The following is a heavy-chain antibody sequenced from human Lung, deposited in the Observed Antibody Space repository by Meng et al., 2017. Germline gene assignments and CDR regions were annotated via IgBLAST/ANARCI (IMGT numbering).Heavy chain of an antibody. CDR3: ARGPTTMTHDFDY. CDR1: VESSTDYA. J-gene: IGHJ4*02. Sequence: QVLLRPWRAGLLKPSEPLCIPSVVGVESSTDYAWSGIRQPPGKVLEWFGEINHSGSTHYNPSPESRPTISVDTSQNTLSLKLSSVTTADSAVYYCARGPTTMTHDFDYWGQGTLVTVSS. D-gene: IGHD4-17*01. V-gene: IGHV4-34*01. CDR2: INHSGST.